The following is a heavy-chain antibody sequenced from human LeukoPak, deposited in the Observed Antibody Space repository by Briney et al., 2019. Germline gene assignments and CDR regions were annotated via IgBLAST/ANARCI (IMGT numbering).Heavy chain of an antibody. CDR2: ISYDGSNK. J-gene: IGHJ6*02. CDR3: AKDFLRCSGGSCHASGGYYYYGMDV. D-gene: IGHD2-15*01. CDR1: GFTFSSYA. Sequence: GGSLRLSCAASGFTFSSYAMHWVRQAPGKGLEWVAVISYDGSNKYYADSVKGRFTISRDNSKNTLYLQMNSLRAEDTAVYYCAKDFLRCSGGSCHASGGYYYYGMDVWGQGTTVTVSS. V-gene: IGHV3-30-3*01.